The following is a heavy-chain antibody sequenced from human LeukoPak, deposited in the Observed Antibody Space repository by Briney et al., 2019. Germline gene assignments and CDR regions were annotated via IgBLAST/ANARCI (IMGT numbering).Heavy chain of an antibody. J-gene: IGHJ4*02. V-gene: IGHV3-74*01. CDR2: INSGGSST. D-gene: IGHD3-22*01. CDR3: ARDRGPRGYDSSAYY. CDR1: GFTFRSYW. Sequence: PGGSLRLSCAASGFTFRSYWMHWVRQSPGKGVVWVSRINSGGSSTTYADSVKGRFTISRDNAKNTLYLQMNSLRAEDTAVYYCARDRGPRGYDSSAYYWGQGILVTVSS.